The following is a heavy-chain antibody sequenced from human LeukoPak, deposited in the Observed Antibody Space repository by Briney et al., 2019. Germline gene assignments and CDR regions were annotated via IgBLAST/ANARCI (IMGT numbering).Heavy chain of an antibody. CDR3: ARDRVPDSSGYDY. CDR1: GGSISSYY. D-gene: IGHD3-22*01. Sequence: SETLSLTCTVSGGSISSYYWSWIRQPPGKGLEWIGYIYYSGSTNYNPSLKSRVTISVDTSKNQFSLKLSSVTAADTAVHYCARDRVPDSSGYDYWGQGTLVTVSS. V-gene: IGHV4-59*01. CDR2: IYYSGST. J-gene: IGHJ4*02.